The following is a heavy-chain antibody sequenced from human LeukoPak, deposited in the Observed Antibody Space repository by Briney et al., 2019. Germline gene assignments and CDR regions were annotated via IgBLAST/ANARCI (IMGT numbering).Heavy chain of an antibody. CDR1: GGSISSYY. Sequence: SETLSLTCTVSGGSISSYYWSWIRQPPGKGLEWIGYIYYSGSTNYNPSLKSRVTISVDTSKNQFSLRLSSVTAADTAVYYCARENDDAFDIWGQGTMVTVSS. V-gene: IGHV4-59*01. CDR2: IYYSGST. J-gene: IGHJ3*02. CDR3: ARENDDAFDI.